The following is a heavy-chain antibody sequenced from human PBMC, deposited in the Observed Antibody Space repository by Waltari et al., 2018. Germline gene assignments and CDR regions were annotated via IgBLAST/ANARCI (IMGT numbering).Heavy chain of an antibody. CDR2: MNPNSGNT. Sequence: QVQLVQSGAEVKKPGASVKVSCKASGYTFPSYDNNRVRQATGQGLEWMGWMNPNSGNTGYAQKFQGRVTMTRNTSISTAYMELSSLRSEDTAVYYCARALKYSSGRLAPGYWGQGTLVTVSS. J-gene: IGHJ4*02. CDR3: ARALKYSSGRLAPGY. V-gene: IGHV1-8*01. CDR1: GYTFPSYD. D-gene: IGHD6-19*01.